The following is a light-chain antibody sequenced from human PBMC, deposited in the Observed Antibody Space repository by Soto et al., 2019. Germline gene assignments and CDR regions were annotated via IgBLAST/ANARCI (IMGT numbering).Light chain of an antibody. Sequence: QSALTQPASVSGPPGQSITISCTGTSSDVGRYNLVSWYQHHPGKAPKLMIYEGSKRPSGVSDRFSGSRSAITASLTSSGLQAEDEADYYCCSYAGSSTLLFGGGTKLTVL. J-gene: IGLJ2*01. V-gene: IGLV2-23*01. CDR1: SSDVGRYNL. CDR2: EGS. CDR3: CSYAGSSTLL.